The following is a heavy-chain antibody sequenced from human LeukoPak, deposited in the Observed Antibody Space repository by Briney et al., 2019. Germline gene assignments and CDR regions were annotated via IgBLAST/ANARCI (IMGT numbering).Heavy chain of an antibody. V-gene: IGHV1-69*04. CDR2: IIPILGIA. J-gene: IGHJ4*02. Sequence: SVKVSCKVSGYTLTELSMHWVRQAPGKGLEWMGRIIPILGIANYAQKFQGRVTITADKSTSTAYMELSSLRSEDTAVYYCARDRDDYYGSGSYYNVDYWGQGTLVTVSS. D-gene: IGHD3-10*01. CDR1: GYTLTELS. CDR3: ARDRDDYYGSGSYYNVDY.